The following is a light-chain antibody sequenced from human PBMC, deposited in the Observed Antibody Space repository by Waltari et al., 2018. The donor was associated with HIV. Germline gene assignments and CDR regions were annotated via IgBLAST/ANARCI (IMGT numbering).Light chain of an antibody. CDR3: QQSYSTLIT. J-gene: IGKJ5*01. CDR2: AAS. V-gene: IGKV1-39*01. CDR1: QSLSSS. Sequence: DIQMTQSPSSLSASVGDRVTITCRASQSLSSSLNWYQQKPGKAPTLLIYAASSLQSGVPSRFSGSGSGTDFTLTISSLQPEDFATYYCQQSYSTLITFGQGTRLEIK.